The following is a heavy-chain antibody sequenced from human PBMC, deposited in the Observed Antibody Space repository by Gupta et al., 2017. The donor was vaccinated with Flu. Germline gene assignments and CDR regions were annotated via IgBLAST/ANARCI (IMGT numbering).Heavy chain of an antibody. Sequence: FFWAWIRQVPGKGLEWIGYVHSSGNTYYNPSLRSRLMMSIDTAKNEFSLEMTSLTAADTAMYYCARRGTYYFDFWGQGALVTGSS. D-gene: IGHD1-7*01. CDR3: ARRGTYYFDF. CDR1: FF. V-gene: IGHV4-31*02. J-gene: IGHJ4*02. CDR2: VHSSGNT.